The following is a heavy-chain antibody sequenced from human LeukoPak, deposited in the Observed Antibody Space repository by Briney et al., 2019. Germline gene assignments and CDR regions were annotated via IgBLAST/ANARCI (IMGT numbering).Heavy chain of an antibody. J-gene: IGHJ6*03. Sequence: GGSLRLSCAASGFTFSSYSMHWVRQAPGKGLEWVSSISSSSGYIYYADSVKGRFTISRDNAKNSVYLQMNSLRAEDTAVYYCERSITTEKINYYYYMDVWGKGTTVTVSS. CDR1: GFTFSSYS. D-gene: IGHD2-2*01. CDR2: ISSSSGYI. V-gene: IGHV3-21*01. CDR3: ERSITTEKINYYYYMDV.